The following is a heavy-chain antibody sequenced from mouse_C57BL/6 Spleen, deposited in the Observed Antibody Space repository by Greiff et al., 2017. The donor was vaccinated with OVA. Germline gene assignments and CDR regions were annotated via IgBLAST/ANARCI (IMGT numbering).Heavy chain of an antibody. D-gene: IGHD2-3*01. CDR1: GYTFTSYW. CDR2: IDPSDSYT. CDR3: ARRALSPYDGNWYFDV. V-gene: IGHV1-69*01. J-gene: IGHJ1*03. Sequence: QVQLQQPGAELVMPGASVKLSCKASGYTFTSYWMHWVKQRPGQGLEWIGEIDPSDSYTNYNQKFKGKSTLTVDQSSSTAYMQLSSLTSEDSAVYYCARRALSPYDGNWYFDVWGTGTTVTVSS.